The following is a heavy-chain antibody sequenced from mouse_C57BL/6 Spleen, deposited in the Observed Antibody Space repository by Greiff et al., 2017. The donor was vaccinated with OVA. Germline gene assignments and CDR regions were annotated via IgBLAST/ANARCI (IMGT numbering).Heavy chain of an antibody. D-gene: IGHD3-2*02. J-gene: IGHJ4*01. CDR3: ARRSSGYVGAMDY. CDR1: GYAFSSSW. V-gene: IGHV1-82*01. Sequence: VKLMESGPELVKPGASVKISCKASGYAFSSSWMNWVKQRPGKGLEWIGRIYPGDGDTNYNGKFKGKATLTADKSSSTAYMQLSSLTSEDSAVYFCARRSSGYVGAMDYWGQGTSVTVSS. CDR2: IYPGDGDT.